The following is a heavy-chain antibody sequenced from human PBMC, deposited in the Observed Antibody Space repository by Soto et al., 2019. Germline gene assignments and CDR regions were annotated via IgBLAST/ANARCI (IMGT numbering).Heavy chain of an antibody. V-gene: IGHV3-48*01. CDR2: ISGSSGSI. CDR3: ATSSGCLDY. D-gene: IGHD6-19*01. CDR1: GFTFTTYS. Sequence: GGSLRLSCAASGFTFTTYSMNWVRQAPGKGLEWLSYISGSSGSIYYADSVKGRVTISRDNAKNSLYLQMTSLRADDTAVYYCATSSGCLDYWGQGTLVTVSS. J-gene: IGHJ4*02.